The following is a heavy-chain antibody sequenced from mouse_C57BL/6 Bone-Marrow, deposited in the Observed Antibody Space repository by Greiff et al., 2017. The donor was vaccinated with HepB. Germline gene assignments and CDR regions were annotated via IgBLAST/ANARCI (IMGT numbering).Heavy chain of an antibody. J-gene: IGHJ4*01. Sequence: EVKLVESGGGLVKPGGSLKLSCAASGFTFSSYAMSWVRQTPEKRLEWVATISDGGSYTYYPDNVKGRFTISRDNAKNNLYLQMSHLKSEGTAMYYCARDWKDYAMDYWGQGTSVTVSS. CDR1: GFTFSSYA. CDR3: ARDWKDYAMDY. V-gene: IGHV5-4*01. CDR2: ISDGGSYT.